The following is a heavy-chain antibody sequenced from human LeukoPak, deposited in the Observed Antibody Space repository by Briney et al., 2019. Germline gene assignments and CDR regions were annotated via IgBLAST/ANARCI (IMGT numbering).Heavy chain of an antibody. CDR2: LSSDGSRS. D-gene: IGHD5-12*01. J-gene: IGHJ4*02. Sequence: PGGSLRLSCVTSGFPFTTYWIHWIRQAPGKGLEWVSRLSSDGSRSTYADSVKGRFIISRDNAKKTVYLQMNSLRVEDTPFYFCASVAAYEYHFDYWGRGALVTVSS. CDR3: ASVAAYEYHFDY. CDR1: GFPFTTYW. V-gene: IGHV3-74*03.